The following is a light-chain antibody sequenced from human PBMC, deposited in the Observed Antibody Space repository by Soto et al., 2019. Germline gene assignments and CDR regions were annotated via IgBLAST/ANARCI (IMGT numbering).Light chain of an antibody. CDR2: DAS. CDR3: QQRSNWPLT. V-gene: IGKV3-11*01. Sequence: EIVLTQSPATLSLSPGERAILSCRASQSVGTYLAWYQQKPGQAPRLLIYDASNRATGIPARFGGSGSGTDFTLTIASLEPEDFAVYYCQQRSNWPLTFGGGTKVDIK. J-gene: IGKJ4*01. CDR1: QSVGTY.